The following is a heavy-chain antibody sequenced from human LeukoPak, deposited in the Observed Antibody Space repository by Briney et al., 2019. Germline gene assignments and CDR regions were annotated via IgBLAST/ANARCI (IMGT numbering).Heavy chain of an antibody. J-gene: IGHJ6*03. CDR2: ISSSSSYI. CDR3: ARGRVFGVVILYYMDV. CDR1: GLTFSNYA. V-gene: IGHV3-21*01. D-gene: IGHD3-3*01. Sequence: GGSLRLSCVASGLTFSNYAMTWVRQAPGKGLEWVSSISSSSSYIYYADSVKGRFTISRDNAKNSLYLQMNSLRAEDTAVYYCARGRVFGVVILYYMDVWGKGTTVTVSS.